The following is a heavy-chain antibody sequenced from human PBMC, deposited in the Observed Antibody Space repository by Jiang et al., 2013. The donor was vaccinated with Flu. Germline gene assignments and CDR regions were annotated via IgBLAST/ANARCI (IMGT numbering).Heavy chain of an antibody. Sequence: VQLLESGGGLVKPGGSLRLSCAASGFTFSSYSMNWVRQAPGKGLEWVSSISSSSSYIYYADSVKGRFTISRDNAKNSLYLQMNSLRAEDTAVYYCARDLGWLRYYDSSGYLYQSDYWGQGTLVTVSS. V-gene: IGHV3-21*01. CDR3: ARDLGWLRYYDSSGYLYQSDY. CDR2: ISSSSSYI. J-gene: IGHJ4*02. CDR1: GFTFSSYS. D-gene: IGHD3-22*01.